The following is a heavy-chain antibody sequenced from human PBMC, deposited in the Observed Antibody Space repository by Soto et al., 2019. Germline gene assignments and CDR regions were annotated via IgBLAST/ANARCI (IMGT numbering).Heavy chain of an antibody. Sequence: QVQLVQSGAEVKKPGSSVKVSCKASGGSFISYALGWVRQAPGHGLEWMGGIVPILGSTKYSHKFRGRLTITADKSTSTTYMELSSLKSEDTAMYYCARAGGGGWSDGFDVWGQGTMVAVSS. D-gene: IGHD6-19*01. CDR1: GGSFISYA. CDR3: ARAGGGGWSDGFDV. J-gene: IGHJ3*01. V-gene: IGHV1-69*06. CDR2: IVPILGST.